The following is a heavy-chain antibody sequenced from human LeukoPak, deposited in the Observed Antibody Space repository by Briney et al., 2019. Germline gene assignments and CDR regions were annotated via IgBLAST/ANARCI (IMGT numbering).Heavy chain of an antibody. V-gene: IGHV1-8*01. CDR2: MNPNSGNT. J-gene: IGHJ4*02. CDR3: ARMVRGAYAGSY. CDR1: GYTFTSSD. Sequence: ASVKVSCKASGYTFTSSDINRVRQATGQGLEWMGWMNPNSGNTGYAQKFQGRVTMTRNTSISTAYMELSSLRSEDTAVYYCARMVRGAYAGSYWGQGTLVTVSS. D-gene: IGHD3-10*01.